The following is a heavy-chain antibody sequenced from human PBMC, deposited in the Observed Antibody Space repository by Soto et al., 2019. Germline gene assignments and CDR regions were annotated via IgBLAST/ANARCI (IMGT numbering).Heavy chain of an antibody. Sequence: HVQLQESGPGLVKPSQTLSLTCTVSGGSISSGGYYWSWIRQRPGKGLEWIGYIYYTGTTYYNPSLRSRLMNAVVTSKSQFSLNLTSVPAEDAAVYYCARDSRAYIGYDPQYFYGMDVWGQGTTVTVSS. V-gene: IGHV4-31*03. CDR3: ARDSRAYIGYDPQYFYGMDV. D-gene: IGHD5-12*01. J-gene: IGHJ6*02. CDR2: IYYTGTT. CDR1: GGSISSGGYY.